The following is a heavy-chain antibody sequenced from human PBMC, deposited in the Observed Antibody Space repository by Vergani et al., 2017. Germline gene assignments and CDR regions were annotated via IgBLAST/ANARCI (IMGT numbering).Heavy chain of an antibody. CDR3: ARWSIAAAGKFDY. J-gene: IGHJ4*02. D-gene: IGHD6-13*01. CDR1: GFTFSSYA. CDR2: ISGSGGST. V-gene: IGHV3-23*04. Sequence: EVQLVESGGGLVKPGRSLRLSCTASGFTFSSYAMSWVRQAPGKGLEWVSAISGSGGSTYYADSVKGRFTISRDNSKNTLYLQMNSLRAEDTAVYYCARWSIAAAGKFDYWGQGTLVTVSS.